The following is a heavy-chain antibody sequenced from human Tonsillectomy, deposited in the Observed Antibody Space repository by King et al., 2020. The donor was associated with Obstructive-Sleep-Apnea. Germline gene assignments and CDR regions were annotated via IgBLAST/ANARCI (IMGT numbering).Heavy chain of an antibody. CDR2: IAHDGINK. V-gene: IGHV3-30-3*01. J-gene: IGHJ4*02. D-gene: IGHD3-22*01. Sequence: VQLVESGGGVVQPGRSLRLSCAASGFTFSSYAMHWVRQAPGEGLEWVAVIAHDGINKYYADSVEGRFTVSRDNSKNTLYLQMNSLRAEDTAVYYCVRGGEGKVVFRRPLDYWGQGTLVTVSS. CDR1: GFTFSSYA. CDR3: VRGGEGKVVFRRPLDY.